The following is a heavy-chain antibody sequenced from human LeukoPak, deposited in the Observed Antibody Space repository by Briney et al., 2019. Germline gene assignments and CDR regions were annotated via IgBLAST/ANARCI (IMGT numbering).Heavy chain of an antibody. J-gene: IGHJ4*02. V-gene: IGHV3-23*01. Sequence: PGGSLRLSCAASGFTFSNYAVSWVRQAPGKGLEWVSTISGGGGNTNYADSVKGRFTISRDNSKNTLYLHMNSLRAEDTAVYYCARNENSGWGYFDYWGQGTLVTVSS. D-gene: IGHD5-12*01. CDR3: ARNENSGWGYFDY. CDR2: ISGGGGNT. CDR1: GFTFSNYA.